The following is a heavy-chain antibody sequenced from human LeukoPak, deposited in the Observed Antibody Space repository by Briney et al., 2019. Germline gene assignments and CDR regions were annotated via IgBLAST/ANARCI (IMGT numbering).Heavy chain of an antibody. V-gene: IGHV3-20*04. CDR1: GFTFDDYG. Sequence: GGSPRLSCAASGFTFDDYGMSWVRQAPGKGLEWVSGINWNGGSTGYADSVKGRFTISRDNAKNSLYLQMNSLRAEDTALYYCARDLPLAAMAPGGYWGQGTLVTVSS. D-gene: IGHD5-18*01. CDR3: ARDLPLAAMAPGGY. J-gene: IGHJ4*02. CDR2: INWNGGST.